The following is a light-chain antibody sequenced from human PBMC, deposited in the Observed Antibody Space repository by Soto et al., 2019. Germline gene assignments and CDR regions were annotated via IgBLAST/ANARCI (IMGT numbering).Light chain of an antibody. CDR3: SSYGGRNNLL. V-gene: IGLV2-8*01. Sequence: QSALTQPPSASGSPGQSVTISWTGTSSDVGGYDYISWYQQHPGKAPKAMIYEVNKRPSGVPDRFSGSKSGNTASLTVSGLQAEDEADYYCSSYGGRNNLLFGGGTKVTGL. CDR1: SSDVGGYDY. J-gene: IGLJ3*02. CDR2: EVN.